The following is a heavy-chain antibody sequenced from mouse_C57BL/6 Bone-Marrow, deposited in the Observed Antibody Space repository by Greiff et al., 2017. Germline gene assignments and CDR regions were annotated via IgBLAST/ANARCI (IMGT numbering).Heavy chain of an antibody. CDR1: GYSFTDYN. CDR2: INPNYGTT. Sequence: EVQLVESGPELVKPGASVKISCKASGYSFTDYNMNWVKQSNGKSLEWIGVINPNYGTTSYNQKFKGKATLTVDQSSSTAYMQLNSLTSEDSAVYYCLYYSYGPPWFAYWGQGTLVTVSA. J-gene: IGHJ3*01. V-gene: IGHV1-39*01. CDR3: LYYSYGPPWFAY. D-gene: IGHD2-12*01.